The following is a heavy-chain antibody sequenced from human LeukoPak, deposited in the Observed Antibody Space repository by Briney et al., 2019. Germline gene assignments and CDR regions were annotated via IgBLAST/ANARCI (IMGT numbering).Heavy chain of an antibody. D-gene: IGHD4-17*01. CDR1: GFTLSSYW. J-gene: IGHJ6*03. V-gene: IGHV3-7*01. CDR2: IKEDGGEK. CDR3: ARARFETTVTAIIRKKNYYYYYMDV. Sequence: GGSLRLSCAASGFTLSSYWMSWVRQAAGKGLEWVANIKEDGGEKYYVDSVKGRFTISRDNARNSLYLQMNSLRVEDTAVYHCARARFETTVTAIIRKKNYYYYYMDVWGKGTTVTVSS.